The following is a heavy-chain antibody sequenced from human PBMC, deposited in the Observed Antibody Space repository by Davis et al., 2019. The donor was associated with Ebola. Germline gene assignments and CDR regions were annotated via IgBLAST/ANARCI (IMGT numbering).Heavy chain of an antibody. CDR1: GFTFSDYY. CDR3: ARAPPRGSSGTDY. D-gene: IGHD6-19*01. V-gene: IGHV3-11*04. J-gene: IGHJ4*02. CDR2: ISSSGSTI. Sequence: PGGSLRLSCAASGFTFSDYYMSWIRQAPGKGLEWVSYISSSGSTIYYADSVKGRFTISRDNSKNTLYLQMNSLRAEDTAVYYCARAPPRGSSGTDYWGQGTLVTVSS.